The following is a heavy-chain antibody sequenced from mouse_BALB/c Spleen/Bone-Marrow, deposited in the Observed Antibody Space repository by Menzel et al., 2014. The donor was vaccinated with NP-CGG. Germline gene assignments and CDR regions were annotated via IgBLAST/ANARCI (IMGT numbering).Heavy chain of an antibody. Sequence: VKLVESGPDLVSPSQSLSITCTVSGFSLTSFGIHWVRQPPGKGLEWLGVIWAGGSTNYNSALMSRLSISKDNSKSXVFLKMNSLQTDDTAMYYCARSYYGYDRGYYFDYWGQGTTLTVSS. CDR2: IWAGGST. V-gene: IGHV2-9*02. J-gene: IGHJ2*01. CDR1: GFSLTSFG. CDR3: ARSYYGYDRGYYFDY. D-gene: IGHD2-2*01.